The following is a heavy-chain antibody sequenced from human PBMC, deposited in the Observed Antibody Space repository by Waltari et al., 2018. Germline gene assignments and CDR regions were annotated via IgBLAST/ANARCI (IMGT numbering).Heavy chain of an antibody. CDR3: ARGPRTEGYFDY. CDR1: GESFSGYY. CDR2: INHSGST. V-gene: IGHV4-34*01. Sequence: QVQLQQWGAGLLKPSETLSLTCAVYGESFSGYYWSWPRQSPGKGLEWIGEINHSGSTNYNPSLKSRVTISVDKSKNQFSLKLSSVTAADTAVYYCARGPRTEGYFDYWGQGTLVTVSS. J-gene: IGHJ4*02.